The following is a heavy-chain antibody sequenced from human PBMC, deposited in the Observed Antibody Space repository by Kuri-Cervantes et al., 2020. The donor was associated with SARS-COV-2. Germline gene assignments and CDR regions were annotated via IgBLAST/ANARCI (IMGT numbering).Heavy chain of an antibody. CDR3: ARKPGITGTTGVDY. CDR1: GYRFSNYW. J-gene: IGHJ4*02. V-gene: IGHV5-10-1*01. CDR2: MDLSDSYT. Sequence: KVSCKGSGYRFSNYWINWVRQMPGKGLEWMGRMDLSDSYTNYSPPFQGHVTISVDKSISTAYPQWSSLKASDTAMYYCARKPGITGTTGVDYWGQGTLVTVSS. D-gene: IGHD1-20*01.